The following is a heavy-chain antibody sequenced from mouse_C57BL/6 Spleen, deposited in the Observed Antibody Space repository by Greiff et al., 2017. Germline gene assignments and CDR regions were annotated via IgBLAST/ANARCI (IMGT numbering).Heavy chain of an antibody. CDR3: ARGTVVGPPWYFDV. J-gene: IGHJ1*03. CDR1: GYTFTDYN. V-gene: IGHV1-22*01. Sequence: EVKLMESGPELVKPGASVKMSCKASGYTFTDYNLHWVKQSHGKSLEWIGYINPNNGGTSYNQKFKGKATLTVNKSSSTAYMELRSLTSEDSAVYYCARGTVVGPPWYFDVWGTGTTVTVSS. CDR2: INPNNGGT. D-gene: IGHD1-1*01.